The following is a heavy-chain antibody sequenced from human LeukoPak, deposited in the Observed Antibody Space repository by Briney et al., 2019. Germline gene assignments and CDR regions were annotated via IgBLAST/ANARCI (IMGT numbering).Heavy chain of an antibody. CDR3: ARGYDSSGYYYVVNWFDH. CDR2: ISDYNGNT. D-gene: IGHD3-22*01. V-gene: IGHV1-18*01. CDR1: GYTFTSYG. Sequence: GASVKVSCKASGYTFTSYGISWVRRAPGQGLGWRGWISDYNGNTNYAQKFQGRVTMTRNTSISTAYMELSSLRSEDTAVYYCARGYDSSGYYYVVNWFDHWGQGTLVTVSS. J-gene: IGHJ5*02.